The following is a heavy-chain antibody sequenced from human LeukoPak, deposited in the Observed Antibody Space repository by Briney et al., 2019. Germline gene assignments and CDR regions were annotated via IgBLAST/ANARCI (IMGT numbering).Heavy chain of an antibody. CDR2: MNPNSGNT. V-gene: IGHV1-8*01. J-gene: IGHJ5*02. CDR1: GYTFTSYD. Sequence: ASVKVSCKASGYTFTSYDINWVRQATGQGLEWMGWMNPNSGNTGYAQKFQGRVTMTRNTSISTAYMELSSLRSEDMAVYYCARIVVAEHNWFDPWGQGTLVTVPS. CDR3: ARIVVAEHNWFDP. D-gene: IGHD2-15*01.